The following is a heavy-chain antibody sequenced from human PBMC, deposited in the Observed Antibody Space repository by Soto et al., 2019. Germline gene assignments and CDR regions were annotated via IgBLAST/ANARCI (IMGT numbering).Heavy chain of an antibody. CDR2: FYDGNT. Sequence: SETLSLTCIVSGGSITRRSSYWVWIRQPPGKGLEWVGTFYDGNTYHNPSLRSRITIAVDTSKNQFSLKLNSVAAADTAFYYCATTRGLAVGGSFDYWGQGMLVTVSS. CDR3: ATTRGLAVGGSFDY. V-gene: IGHV4-39*01. J-gene: IGHJ4*02. CDR1: GGSITRRSSY. D-gene: IGHD3-10*01.